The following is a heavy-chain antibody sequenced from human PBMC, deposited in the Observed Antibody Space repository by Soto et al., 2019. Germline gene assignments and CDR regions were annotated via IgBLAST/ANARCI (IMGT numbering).Heavy chain of an antibody. CDR2: ISAYNGNT. J-gene: IGHJ4*02. CDR1: GDTITSYG. Sequence: ASVKVSCKSSGDTITSYGISWVRQAPGQGLEWMGWISAYNGNTKYAQKLQGRVTMTTDTSTSTAYMELRSLRSDDTAVYYCARDSPPVDYWGQGTLVTVSS. V-gene: IGHV1-18*01. CDR3: ARDSPPVDY.